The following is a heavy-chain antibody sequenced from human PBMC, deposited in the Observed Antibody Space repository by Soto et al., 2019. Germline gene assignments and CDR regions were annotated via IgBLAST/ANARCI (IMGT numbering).Heavy chain of an antibody. CDR2: IYYSGNT. CDR1: GGSISSYH. CDR3: ARTIRSSGWPNYFDY. Sequence: QVQLQESGPGLVKPSETLSLTCTVSGGSISSYHWSWIRQPPGKGLECIGYIYYSGNTNYNPSLKNRVTISGDTSKNQFSLRLSSVTAADTAVYYCARTIRSSGWPNYFDYWGQGTLVTVSS. V-gene: IGHV4-59*01. D-gene: IGHD6-19*01. J-gene: IGHJ4*02.